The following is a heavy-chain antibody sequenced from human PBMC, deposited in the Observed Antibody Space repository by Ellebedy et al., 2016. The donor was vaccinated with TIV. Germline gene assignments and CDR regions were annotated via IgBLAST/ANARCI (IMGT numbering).Heavy chain of an antibody. V-gene: IGHV3-7*03. D-gene: IGHD3-16*01. CDR3: ARVAKRGGDY. J-gene: IGHJ4*02. CDR1: GFTFSHYW. Sequence: GESLKISCAASGFTFSHYWMNWVRQAPGKGLEWVAFINPDGSKKYYVDSVKGRFTISRDSAKNSLYLQMNGLRVEDTAVYYCARVAKRGGDYWGQGTLVTVSS. CDR2: INPDGSKK.